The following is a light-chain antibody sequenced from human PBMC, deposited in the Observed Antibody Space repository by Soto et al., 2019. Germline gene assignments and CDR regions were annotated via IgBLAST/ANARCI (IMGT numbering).Light chain of an antibody. CDR3: QQYGSSLT. V-gene: IGKV3-15*01. Sequence: EIVMTQSPATLSVSPGERATLSCRASQSVSSNLAWYQQKPGQAPRLLIYGASTRATGIPVRFSGSGFGTEFTLTISSLQSEDFAVYYCQQYGSSLTFGQGTRLEIK. CDR1: QSVSSN. CDR2: GAS. J-gene: IGKJ5*01.